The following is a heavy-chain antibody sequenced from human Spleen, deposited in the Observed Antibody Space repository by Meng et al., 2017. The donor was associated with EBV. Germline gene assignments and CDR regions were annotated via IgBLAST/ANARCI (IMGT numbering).Heavy chain of an antibody. V-gene: IGHV1-69*01. CDR3: ASLNDYSSGSTS. CDR1: GGSFSSSS. D-gene: IGHD6-19*01. Sequence: QLQLVQSGGEMKKPGSSMKVSCKASGGSFSSSSFSWVRQAPGQGLVWMAGIVPLFGTSNYAQKFQDRVTIYVDESTTTVYLELSSLRSEDTAVYYCASLNDYSSGSTSWGQGTLVTVSS. CDR2: IVPLFGTS. J-gene: IGHJ5*02.